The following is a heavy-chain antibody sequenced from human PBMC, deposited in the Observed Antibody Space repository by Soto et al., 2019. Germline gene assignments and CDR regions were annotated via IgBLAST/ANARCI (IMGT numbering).Heavy chain of an antibody. V-gene: IGHV3-30-3*01. CDR3: AREAYFYDSSGYSPGAFDI. Sequence: PGGSLRLSCAASGFTFSTYAMHWVRQAPGKGLEWVALISYDGSIKYYADSVKGRFTISRDNSKNTLYLQMNSLRAEDTAVYYCAREAYFYDSSGYSPGAFDIWVQGTMVTVS. J-gene: IGHJ3*02. D-gene: IGHD3-22*01. CDR1: GFTFSTYA. CDR2: ISYDGSIK.